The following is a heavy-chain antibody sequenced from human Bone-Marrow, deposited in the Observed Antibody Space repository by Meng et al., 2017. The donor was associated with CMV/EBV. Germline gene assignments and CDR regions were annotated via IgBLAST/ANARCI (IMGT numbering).Heavy chain of an antibody. CDR3: ARSRLTGYYKGNWFDP. CDR2: ISSSSSYI. Sequence: GESLKISCAASGFTFSSYSMNWVRQAPGKGLEWVSSISSSSSYIYYADSVKGRFTISRDNAKNSLYLQMSSLRSEDTAVYYCARSRLTGYYKGNWFDPWGQGTLVTVSS. D-gene: IGHD3-9*01. CDR1: GFTFSSYS. J-gene: IGHJ5*02. V-gene: IGHV3-21*04.